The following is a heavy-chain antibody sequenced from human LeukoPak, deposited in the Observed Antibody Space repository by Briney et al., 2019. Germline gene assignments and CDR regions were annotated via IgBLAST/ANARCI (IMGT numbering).Heavy chain of an antibody. J-gene: IGHJ5*02. D-gene: IGHD3-10*01. CDR2: SYSVCST. CDR3: VRESSVRGVRNWFDP. CDR1: GFTDSSNH. V-gene: IGHV3-66*01. Sequence: GGSLRLSRAASGFTDSSNHRSSVRQAPGKGREGVAGSYSVCSTYYADSVNGRFTISSDKSKNTQYLLMTNLRAEDTAVYYVVRESSVRGVRNWFDPWGQGTLVTVSS.